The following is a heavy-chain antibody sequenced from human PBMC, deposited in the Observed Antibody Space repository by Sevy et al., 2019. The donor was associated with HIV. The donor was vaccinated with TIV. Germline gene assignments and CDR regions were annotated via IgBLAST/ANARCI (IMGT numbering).Heavy chain of an antibody. CDR3: ARETAMALDY. D-gene: IGHD5-18*01. CDR2: ISSSSSTI. J-gene: IGHJ4*02. V-gene: IGHV3-48*02. CDR1: GFTFSSYS. Sequence: GGSLRLSCAASGFTFSSYSMNWVRQAPGKGLEWVSYISSSSSTIYYADSVKGRFTISRDNAKNSLYPQMNSLRDEDTAVYYCARETAMALDYWGQGTLVTVSS.